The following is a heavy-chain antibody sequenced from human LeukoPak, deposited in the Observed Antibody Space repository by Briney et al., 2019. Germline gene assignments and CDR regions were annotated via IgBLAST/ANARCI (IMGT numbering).Heavy chain of an antibody. Sequence: SETLSLTCTVSGGSIGSSAYSWGWIRQPPGKGLEWIGSISYTGTTYYNPSLKSRVTISVDTSNNQLSLKVNSVTAADTAMYYCVKSNSRYQPWTLDIWGRGTMVTVSS. D-gene: IGHD2-2*01. CDR1: GGSIGSSAYS. CDR3: VKSNSRYQPWTLDI. J-gene: IGHJ3*02. CDR2: ISYTGTT. V-gene: IGHV4-39*07.